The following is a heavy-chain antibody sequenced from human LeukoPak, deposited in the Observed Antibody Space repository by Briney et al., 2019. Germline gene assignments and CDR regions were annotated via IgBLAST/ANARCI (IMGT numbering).Heavy chain of an antibody. CDR3: ARVPFGGESIWFGEFLIVKQCYFDY. V-gene: IGHV4-39*01. CDR1: GGSISSSSYY. D-gene: IGHD3-10*01. CDR2: IYYSGST. Sequence: SETLSLTCTVSGGSISSSSYYWGWIRQPPGKGLEWIGSIYYSGSTYYNPSLKSRVTISVDTSKNQFSLKLSSMTAADTAVYYCARVPFGGESIWFGEFLIVKQCYFDYWGQGTLVTVSS. J-gene: IGHJ4*02.